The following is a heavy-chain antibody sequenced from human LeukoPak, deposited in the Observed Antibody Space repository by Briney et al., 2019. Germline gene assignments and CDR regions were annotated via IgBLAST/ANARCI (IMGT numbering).Heavy chain of an antibody. CDR1: GFTFSSYE. CDR2: ISNSGGSI. CDR3: ARSFDI. J-gene: IGHJ3*02. V-gene: IGHV3-48*03. Sequence: GGSLRLSCAASGFTFSSYEMNWVRQAPGKGLEWVSHISNSGGSIYYADSVKGRFTISRDNAKNSLYLQMNSLRAEDTTVYYCARSFDIWGQGTMVTVSS.